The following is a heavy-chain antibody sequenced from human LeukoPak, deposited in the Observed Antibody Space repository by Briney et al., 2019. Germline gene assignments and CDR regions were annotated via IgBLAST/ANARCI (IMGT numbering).Heavy chain of an antibody. V-gene: IGHV3-30*02. CDR1: GFTFSSYG. CDR2: IRYDGSSK. Sequence: PGGSLRLSCAASGFTFSSYGMHWVRQAPGKGLEWVAFIRYDGSSKYYADSVKGRFTISRDNSKNTLYLQMNSLRAEDTAVYYCAKDGPGGGHFDYWGQGTLVTVSS. J-gene: IGHJ4*02. CDR3: AKDGPGGGHFDY. D-gene: IGHD3-10*01.